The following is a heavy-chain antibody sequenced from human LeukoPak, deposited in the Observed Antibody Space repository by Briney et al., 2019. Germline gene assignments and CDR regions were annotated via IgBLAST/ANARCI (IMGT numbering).Heavy chain of an antibody. Sequence: SVKVSCKASGGTFSSYAISWVRQAPGQGLEWMGGIIPIFGTANYAQKFQGRVTITADESTSTAYMELSRLTSDDTAVYYCARGSRTKSGSKVPSDYWGQGTLVTVSS. CDR1: GGTFSSYA. J-gene: IGHJ4*02. D-gene: IGHD2-2*01. CDR2: IIPIFGTA. V-gene: IGHV1-69*13. CDR3: ARGSRTKSGSKVPSDY.